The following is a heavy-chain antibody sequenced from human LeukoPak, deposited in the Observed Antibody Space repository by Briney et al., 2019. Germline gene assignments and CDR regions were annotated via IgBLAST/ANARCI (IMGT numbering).Heavy chain of an antibody. CDR2: IYYSGST. D-gene: IGHD2-21*02. CDR1: GGSFSGYY. V-gene: IGHV4-59*12. CDR3: ARYCGGDCFLAFDI. Sequence: SETLSLTCAVYGGSFSGYYWSWIRQPPGKGLEWIGYIYYSGSTNYNPSLKSRVTISVDTSKNQFSLKLSSVTAADTAVYYCARYCGGDCFLAFDIWGQGTMVTVSS. J-gene: IGHJ3*02.